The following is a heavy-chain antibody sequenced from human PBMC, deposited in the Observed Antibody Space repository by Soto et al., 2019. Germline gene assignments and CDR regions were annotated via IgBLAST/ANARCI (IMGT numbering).Heavy chain of an antibody. J-gene: IGHJ4*02. CDR1: DGSLSPNY. V-gene: IGHV4-59*08. Sequence: QVQLHESGPVLVKPSETLSLRCTVSDGSLSPNYWTWIRQAPGKGLEWIGYIYYAGTTTYNPSLKSRVSISIDTSKNEVSLKLASVTAADTAVYYCARLGAYYQALDSWGQGTLVTVSS. CDR2: IYYAGTT. D-gene: IGHD3-22*01. CDR3: ARLGAYYQALDS.